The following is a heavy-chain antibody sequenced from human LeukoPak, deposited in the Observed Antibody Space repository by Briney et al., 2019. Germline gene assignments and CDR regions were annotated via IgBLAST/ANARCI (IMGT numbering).Heavy chain of an antibody. CDR2: INHSGST. J-gene: IGHJ5*02. V-gene: IGHV4-34*01. CDR3: ARGVATTRGKVRFDP. CDR1: GGSFSGYY. Sequence: MPSETLSLTCAVYGGSFSGYYWSWIRQPPGKGLEWIGEINHSGSTNYNPSLKSRVTISVDTSKNQFSLKLSSVTAADTAVYYCARGVATTRGKVRFDPWGQGTLVTVSS. D-gene: IGHD5-12*01.